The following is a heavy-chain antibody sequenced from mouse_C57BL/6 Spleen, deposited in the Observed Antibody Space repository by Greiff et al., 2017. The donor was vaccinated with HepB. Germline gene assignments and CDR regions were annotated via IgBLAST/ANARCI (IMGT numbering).Heavy chain of an antibody. Sequence: EVQVVESGGGLVQPGGSLKLSCAASGFTFSDYYMYWVRQTPEKRLEWVAYISNGGGSTYYPDTVKGRFTISRDNAKNTLYLQMRRLKSEDTAMYYCARKDYGSSWVYFDYWGQGTTLTVSS. V-gene: IGHV5-12*01. CDR2: ISNGGGST. CDR3: ARKDYGSSWVYFDY. J-gene: IGHJ2*01. D-gene: IGHD1-1*01. CDR1: GFTFSDYY.